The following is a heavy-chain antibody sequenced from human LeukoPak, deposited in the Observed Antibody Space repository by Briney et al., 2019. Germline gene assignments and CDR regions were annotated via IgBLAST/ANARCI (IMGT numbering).Heavy chain of an antibody. V-gene: IGHV3-21*01. J-gene: IGHJ3*02. CDR2: ISSSSSYI. CDR1: GFTFSSYS. Sequence: GESLKISCAASGFTFSSYSMNWVRQAPGKGLEWVSSISSSSSYIYYADSVKGRFTISRDNAKNSLYLQMNSLRAEDTAVYYCAGGGYYGSGSYADIWGQGTMVTVSS. D-gene: IGHD3-10*01. CDR3: AGGGYYGSGSYADI.